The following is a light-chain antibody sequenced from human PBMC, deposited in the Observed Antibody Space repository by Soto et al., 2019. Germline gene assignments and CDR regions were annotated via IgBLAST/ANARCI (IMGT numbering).Light chain of an antibody. J-gene: IGKJ1*01. CDR1: QSISSY. Sequence: DIQMTQSPSSLSASVGDRVTITCRASQSISSYLNWYQQKPGTATKLLIYAASSLQSGVPSRFSGSGSGTDFTLTISSLQPEDFATYYCQQSYSTPWTFGQGTKVEIK. V-gene: IGKV1-39*01. CDR3: QQSYSTPWT. CDR2: AAS.